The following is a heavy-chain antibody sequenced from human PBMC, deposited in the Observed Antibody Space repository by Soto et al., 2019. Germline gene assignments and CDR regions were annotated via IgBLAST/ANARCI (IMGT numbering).Heavy chain of an antibody. V-gene: IGHV3-73*02. D-gene: IGHD6-6*01. CDR3: TGRQDEYDY. CDR1: GFTFSGSA. Sequence: EVQLVESGGGLVQPGGSLKLSCAASGFTFSGSAMHWVRQASGKGLEWVGRIRSKANSYATAYAASVKGRFTISRDDSKNTAYLRMNSLKTEDTAVYYCTGRQDEYDYWGQGTLVTVSS. J-gene: IGHJ4*02. CDR2: IRSKANSYAT.